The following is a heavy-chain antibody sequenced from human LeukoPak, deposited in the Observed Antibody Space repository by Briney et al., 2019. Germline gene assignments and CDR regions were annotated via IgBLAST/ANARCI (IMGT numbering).Heavy chain of an antibody. CDR1: GFTFGDYA. D-gene: IGHD1-1*01. CDR3: ASTTRGGTYYYYMDV. CDR2: IRSKAHGATT. Sequence: GGSLRLSCTGSGFTFGDYAMTWVRQAPGKGLEWVGFIRSKAHGATTEYAASVKGRLTISRDDSKSTAYLQMNSLRAEDTAVYYCASTTRGGTYYYYMDVWGKGTTVTISS. J-gene: IGHJ6*03. V-gene: IGHV3-49*04.